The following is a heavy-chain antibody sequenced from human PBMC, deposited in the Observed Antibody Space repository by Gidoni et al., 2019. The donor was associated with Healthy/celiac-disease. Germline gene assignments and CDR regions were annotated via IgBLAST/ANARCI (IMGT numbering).Heavy chain of an antibody. V-gene: IGHV1-2*04. D-gene: IGHD2-2*02. CDR3: ARGVVVPAAIGSHYYYGMNV. J-gene: IGHJ6*02. CDR1: GYTFTASD. Sequence: QVQLVQSGAEVKKPGSSVKVSCKASGYTFTASDTHRVRQAPGQGLEWMGWINPNSGGTNYAQKFQGWVTMTRDTSISTAYVELSRLRSDDTAVYYCARGVVVPAAIGSHYYYGMNVWGQGTTVTVSS. CDR2: INPNSGGT.